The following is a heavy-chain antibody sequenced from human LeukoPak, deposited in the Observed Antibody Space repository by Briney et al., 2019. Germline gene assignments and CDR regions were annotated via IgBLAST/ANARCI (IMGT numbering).Heavy chain of an antibody. CDR2: IYYSGST. V-gene: IGHV4-39*01. D-gene: IGHD3-10*01. CDR3: ARQVGALVVGSGVSNWFDP. CDR1: GGSITSTGYY. J-gene: IGHJ5*02. Sequence: SETLSLTCTVSGGSITSTGYYWGWIRQPPGKGLEWIGSIYYSGSTYYNPSLKSRVTISVDTSKNQFSLKLSSVTAADTAVYYCARQVGALVVGSGVSNWFDPWGQGTLVTVSS.